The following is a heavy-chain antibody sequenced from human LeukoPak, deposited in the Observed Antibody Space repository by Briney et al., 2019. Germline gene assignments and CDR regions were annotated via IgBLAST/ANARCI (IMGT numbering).Heavy chain of an antibody. CDR3: ARRGGGEQWLEYYYYGMDV. J-gene: IGHJ6*02. CDR1: GFTFSSYG. CDR2: ISYDGSNK. V-gene: IGHV3-30*03. Sequence: HSGRSLRLSCAASGFTFSSYGMHWVRQAPGKGLEWVAVISYDGSNKYYADSVTGRFTISRDNSKNTLYLQMNSLRADDTAVYYCARRGGGEQWLEYYYYGMDVWGQGTTVTVSS. D-gene: IGHD6-19*01.